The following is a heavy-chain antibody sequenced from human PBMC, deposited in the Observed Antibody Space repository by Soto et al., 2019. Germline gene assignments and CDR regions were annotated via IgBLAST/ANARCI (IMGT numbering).Heavy chain of an antibody. V-gene: IGHV1-2*02. Sequence: GASVKVSCKASGYTFTGYYMHWVRQAPGQGLEWMGWINPNSGGTNYAQKFQGRVTMTRDTSISTAYMELSGLRSDDTAVYYCARVPVAVAGTKGRKWFDPWGQGTLVTVSS. CDR2: INPNSGGT. CDR3: ARVPVAVAGTKGRKWFDP. CDR1: GYTFTGYY. J-gene: IGHJ5*02. D-gene: IGHD6-19*01.